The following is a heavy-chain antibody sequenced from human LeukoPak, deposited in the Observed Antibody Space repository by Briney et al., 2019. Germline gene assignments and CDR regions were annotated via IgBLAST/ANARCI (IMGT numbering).Heavy chain of an antibody. V-gene: IGHV3-7*01. J-gene: IGHJ4*02. CDR1: GFTFRSNW. D-gene: IGHD2-15*01. CDR3: ARDRGSYCSGGSCHFFDY. CDR2: IKQDGSEK. Sequence: GGSLRLSCATSGFTFRSNWMSWVRQAPGKGLEWVANIKQDGSEKYYVDSAKGRFTISRDNAKNSLYLQMNSLRAEDTAVYYCARDRGSYCSGGSCHFFDYWGQGTLVTVSS.